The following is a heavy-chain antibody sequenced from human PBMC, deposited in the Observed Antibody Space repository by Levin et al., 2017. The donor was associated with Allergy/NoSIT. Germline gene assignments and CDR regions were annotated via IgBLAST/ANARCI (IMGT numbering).Heavy chain of an antibody. J-gene: IGHJ6*04. CDR2: IHYSGDT. V-gene: IGHV4-59*01. CDR3: AKSGRYDVSTGYWMDV. Sequence: SETLSLTCTVSGGSIDSVYWSWVRQSPGRGLEWIGYIHYSGDTNYNPSFESRVTFSIDTSKKHFSLHLRSVTAADTAVYYCAKSGRYDVSTGYWMDVWGKGTTVTVSS. CDR1: GGSIDSVY. D-gene: IGHD3-9*01.